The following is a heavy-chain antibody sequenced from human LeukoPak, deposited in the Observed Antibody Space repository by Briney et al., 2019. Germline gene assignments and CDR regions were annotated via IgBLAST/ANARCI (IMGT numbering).Heavy chain of an antibody. CDR3: ARTEGRFGELGPWFDP. V-gene: IGHV4-30-2*01. CDR2: IYHSGST. J-gene: IGHJ5*02. CDR1: GGSISSGGYS. Sequence: SQTLSLTCAVSGGSISSGGYSWRWIRQPPGKGLEWIGYIYHSGSTYYNPSLKSRVTISVDRSKNQFSLKLSSVTAADTAMYYCARTEGRFGELGPWFDPWGQGTLVTVSS. D-gene: IGHD3-10*01.